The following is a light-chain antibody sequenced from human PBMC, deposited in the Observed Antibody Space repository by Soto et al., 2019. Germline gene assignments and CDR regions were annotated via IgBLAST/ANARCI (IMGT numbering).Light chain of an antibody. CDR3: QQYYDWPIT. Sequence: ELVFTQSPGTLSLSPGERAALSCRASQSVSSNYLAWYQQKPGQAPRLLIYAASTRAAGIPARFSGSVSGTDLTLTISSLQSEDVAIYYCQQYYDWPITFGQGTRLEIK. CDR1: QSVSSN. CDR2: AAS. V-gene: IGKV3-15*01. J-gene: IGKJ5*01.